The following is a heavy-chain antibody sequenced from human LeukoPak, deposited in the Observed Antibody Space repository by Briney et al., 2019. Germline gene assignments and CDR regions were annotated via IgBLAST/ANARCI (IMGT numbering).Heavy chain of an antibody. CDR1: GGSISSSSYY. CDR3: ARAHYGSGSYYLDY. D-gene: IGHD3-10*01. V-gene: IGHV4-61*01. Sequence: SETLSLTCTVSGGSISSSSYYWSWIRQPPGKGLEWIGYIYYSGSTNYNPSLKSRVTISVDTSKNQFSLKLSSVTAADTAVYYCARAHYGSGSYYLDYWGQGTLVTVSS. J-gene: IGHJ4*02. CDR2: IYYSGST.